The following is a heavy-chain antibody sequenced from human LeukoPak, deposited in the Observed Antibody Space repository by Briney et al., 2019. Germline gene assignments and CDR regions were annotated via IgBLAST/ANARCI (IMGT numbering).Heavy chain of an antibody. CDR3: AKDRDYYGSGSYPDY. Sequence: AGGSLRLSCAASGFTFSSYGMHWVRQAPGKGLEWVAFIRYDGSNKYYADSVKGRFTIFRDNSKNTLYLQMNSLRAEDTAVYYCAKDRDYYGSGSYPDYWGQGTLVTVSS. CDR1: GFTFSSYG. V-gene: IGHV3-30*02. CDR2: IRYDGSNK. J-gene: IGHJ4*02. D-gene: IGHD3-10*01.